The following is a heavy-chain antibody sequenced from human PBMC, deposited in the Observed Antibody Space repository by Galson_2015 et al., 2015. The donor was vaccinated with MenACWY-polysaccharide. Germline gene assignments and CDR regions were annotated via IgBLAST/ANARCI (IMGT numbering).Heavy chain of an antibody. D-gene: IGHD2-15*01. CDR2: ISTSGTTI. J-gene: IGHJ6*02. CDR1: GFTFSSYE. V-gene: IGHV3-48*03. Sequence: SLRLSCATSGFTFSSYEMNRVRQAPGKGLEWVSYISTSGTTIYYADSVKGRFTISRDNAKNSLYLQMNSLRVEDTAIYYCARDPGGVVVVADYGIDVWGQGTTVTVSS. CDR3: ARDPGGVVVVADYGIDV.